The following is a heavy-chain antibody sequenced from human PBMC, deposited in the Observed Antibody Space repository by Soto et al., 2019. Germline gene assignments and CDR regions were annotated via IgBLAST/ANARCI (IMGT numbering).Heavy chain of an antibody. J-gene: IGHJ4*02. Sequence: EVQLLESGGGLVQPGGSLRLSCAASGITFSNYAMYWVRLAPGKGLEWVSTIVSSGGVTYYAGSVKGRFTISRDNSKSTVYLQMYSLGAEDTAVYFCASTFPLRYGDPSGFDYWGQGTLVAVSS. D-gene: IGHD4-17*01. CDR1: GITFSNYA. V-gene: IGHV3-23*01. CDR3: ASTFPLRYGDPSGFDY. CDR2: IVSSGGVT.